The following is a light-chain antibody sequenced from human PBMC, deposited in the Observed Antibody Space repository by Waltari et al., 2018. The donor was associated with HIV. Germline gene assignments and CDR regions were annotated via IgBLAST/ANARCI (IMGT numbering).Light chain of an antibody. V-gene: IGLV1-47*01. CDR1: SSNIGSNY. J-gene: IGLJ3*02. CDR3: AAWDDSLSGRV. Sequence: QSVLTQPPSASGTPGQRATISCSGSSSNIGSNYVYWYQQLPGTAPKLLSYRNNQRPSGVPDRFSGSKSGTSASLAISGLRSEDEADYYCAAWDDSLSGRVFGGGTKLTVL. CDR2: RNN.